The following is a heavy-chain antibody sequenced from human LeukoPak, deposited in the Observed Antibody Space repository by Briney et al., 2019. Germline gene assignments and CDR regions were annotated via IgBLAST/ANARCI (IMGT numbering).Heavy chain of an antibody. CDR3: ARWGDNKILDY. CDR2: ISGSGGRT. V-gene: IGHV3-23*01. Sequence: GGSLRLSCAASGFTFSSYRMSWVRQAPGKGLEWVAVISGSGGRTYYADSVKGRFTISRDNSKNTLYLQMNSLRAEDTAVYYCARWGDNKILDYWGQGTLVTVSS. D-gene: IGHD3-16*01. CDR1: GFTFSSYR. J-gene: IGHJ4*02.